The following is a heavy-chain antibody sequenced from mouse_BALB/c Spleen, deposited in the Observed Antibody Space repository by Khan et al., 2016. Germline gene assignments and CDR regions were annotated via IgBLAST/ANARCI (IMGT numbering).Heavy chain of an antibody. CDR3: ARTLLRLYYFDC. Sequence: EVQLQESGPGLVKPSQSLSLTCTVTGYSITSDYAWNWIRQFPGNKLEWMGYISYSGSTSYNPSLKSRISITRDTSKNQFFLQLNSVTTEDTATYYCARTLLRLYYFDCWGQGTTLTVSS. V-gene: IGHV3-2*02. D-gene: IGHD1-2*01. CDR1: GYSITSDYA. CDR2: ISYSGST. J-gene: IGHJ2*01.